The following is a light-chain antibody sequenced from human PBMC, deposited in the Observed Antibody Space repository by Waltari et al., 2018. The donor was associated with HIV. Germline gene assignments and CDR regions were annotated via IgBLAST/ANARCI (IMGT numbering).Light chain of an antibody. Sequence: SSELTQDPAVSVALGQTVRITCQGASLRTYYATWYRQKPGQAPVLVVYGNNNRPSGIPDRFSVSSSGDTASLTITATQAEDEADYYCNSRDSSGNLVVFGGGTKLTVL. J-gene: IGLJ2*01. CDR1: SLRTYY. CDR3: NSRDSSGNLVV. V-gene: IGLV3-19*01. CDR2: GNN.